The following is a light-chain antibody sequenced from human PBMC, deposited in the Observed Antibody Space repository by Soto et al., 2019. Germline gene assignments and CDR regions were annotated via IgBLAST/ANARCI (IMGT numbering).Light chain of an antibody. CDR1: TSDVGSYKL. CDR3: CSYGGRNTYI. J-gene: IGLJ1*01. Sequence: LTHPASLSGSPGQSITIACTGSTSDVGSYKLVSWYQQHPGKAPKLMIYDDTKRPSGVSTRFSGSKSASTASLTISGLQAEDEADYYCCSYGGRNTYIFATGTKVTVL. CDR2: DDT. V-gene: IGLV2-23*01.